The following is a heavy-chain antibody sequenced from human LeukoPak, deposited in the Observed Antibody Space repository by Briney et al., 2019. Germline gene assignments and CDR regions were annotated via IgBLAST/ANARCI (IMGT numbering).Heavy chain of an antibody. Sequence: SVTVSCKASGGTFSSYAISWVRQAPGQGLEWMGGIIPIFGTASYAQKFQGRVTITADESTSTAYMELSSLRSDDTTVYYCARASTHRYNWKSGQLNDAFDIWGQGTMVTVSS. D-gene: IGHD1-20*01. CDR3: ARASTHRYNWKSGQLNDAFDI. V-gene: IGHV1-69*13. J-gene: IGHJ3*02. CDR1: GGTFSSYA. CDR2: IIPIFGTA.